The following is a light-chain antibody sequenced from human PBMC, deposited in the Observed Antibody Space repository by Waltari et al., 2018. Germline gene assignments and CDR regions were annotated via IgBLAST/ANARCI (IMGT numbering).Light chain of an antibody. CDR1: SLRSYD. J-gene: IGLJ2*01. CDR2: GKT. Sequence: SSELTHDPAVSVALGQTVRITCQGDSLRSYDASWYQQKPGQAPVVVIYGKTNRPSGIPDRLSGSSSGNTASLTITGAQAEDEADYYCNSRDSSGNHVVFGGGTKLTVL. CDR3: NSRDSSGNHVV. V-gene: IGLV3-19*01.